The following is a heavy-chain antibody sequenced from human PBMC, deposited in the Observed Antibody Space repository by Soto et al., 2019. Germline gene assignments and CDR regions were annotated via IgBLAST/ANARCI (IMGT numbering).Heavy chain of an antibody. CDR2: IYYSGST. Sequence: ASETLSLTCTVSGGSISSYYWSWIRQPPGKGLEWIGYIYYSGSTNYNPSLKSRVTISVDTSKNQFSLKLNSMTAADTAVYYCARHNYGSGSTYFDDSGQGTLVTVSS. CDR1: GGSISSYY. CDR3: ARHNYGSGSTYFDD. J-gene: IGHJ4*02. V-gene: IGHV4-59*08. D-gene: IGHD3-10*01.